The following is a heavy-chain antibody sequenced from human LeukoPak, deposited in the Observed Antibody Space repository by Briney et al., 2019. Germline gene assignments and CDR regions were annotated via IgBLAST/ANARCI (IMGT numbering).Heavy chain of an antibody. J-gene: IGHJ5*02. D-gene: IGHD3-3*01. Sequence: GWSLSLSCAASGFTFSNALMRWVRLAAGKGLEWVGRVKSKTGGGATDYAAPAKSRFTISRDDSKNTQYLQMNSLNTGDTAVYYCTTDLGSVWSGYYQDNWFDPWGQGTLVTVSS. V-gene: IGHV3-15*01. CDR1: GFTFSNAL. CDR2: VKSKTGGGAT. CDR3: TTDLGSVWSGYYQDNWFDP.